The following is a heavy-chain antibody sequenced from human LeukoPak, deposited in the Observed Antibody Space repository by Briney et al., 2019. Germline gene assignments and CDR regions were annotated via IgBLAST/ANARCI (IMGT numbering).Heavy chain of an antibody. CDR3: ARGPMVRGVMFYYYYYMDV. D-gene: IGHD3-10*01. J-gene: IGHJ6*03. CDR2: FHPEENET. CDR1: GYTVTELS. Sequence: GASVKVSCKVSGYTVTELSMHWVRQAPGKGLEWMGGFHPEENETVYAQKFQGRVTITADESTSTAYMELSSLRSEDTAVYYCARGPMVRGVMFYYYYYMDVWGKGTTVTISS. V-gene: IGHV1-24*01.